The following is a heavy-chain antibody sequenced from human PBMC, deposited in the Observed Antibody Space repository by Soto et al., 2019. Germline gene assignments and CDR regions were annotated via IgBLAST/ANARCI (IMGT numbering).Heavy chain of an antibody. CDR3: AKDLYSGSYYGAFDY. D-gene: IGHD1-26*01. CDR2: ISYDGSNK. V-gene: IGHV3-30*18. CDR1: GFTFSSYG. J-gene: IGHJ4*02. Sequence: QVQLVESGGGVVQPGRSLRLSCAASGFTFSSYGMHWVRQAPGKGLGWVAVISYDGSNKYYADSVKGRFTISRDNSKNTLYLQMNSLRAEDTAVYYCAKDLYSGSYYGAFDYWGQGTLVTVSS.